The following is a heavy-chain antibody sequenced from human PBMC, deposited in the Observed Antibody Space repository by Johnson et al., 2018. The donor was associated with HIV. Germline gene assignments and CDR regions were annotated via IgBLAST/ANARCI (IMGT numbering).Heavy chain of an antibody. CDR1: GFTFSTYW. CDR2: INNDGSST. D-gene: IGHD2-15*01. V-gene: IGHV3-74*01. Sequence: MQLVESGGGLVQPGGSLRLSCAASGFTFSTYWMHWVRQVPGKGLMWVSRINNDGSSTNYADSVKGRFTISRANAKNTLYLQMHSLRAEDTAMYYWARERLGYCTGGSCYSVVEAFDIWGQGTMVTVS. J-gene: IGHJ3*02. CDR3: ARERLGYCTGGSCYSVVEAFDI.